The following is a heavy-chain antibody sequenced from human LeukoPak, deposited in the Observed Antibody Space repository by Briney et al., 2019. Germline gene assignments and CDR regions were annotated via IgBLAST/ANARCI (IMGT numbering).Heavy chain of an antibody. CDR1: GFTFSGPA. V-gene: IGHV3-73*01. D-gene: IGHD1-26*01. CDR2: IRSKANSYAT. CDR3: TSEVGASDY. J-gene: IGHJ4*02. Sequence: PGGSLRLSCAASGFTFSGPAMHWVRQASGKGLEWVGRIRSKANSYATAYAASVKGRFTISRDDSKNTAYLQMNSLKTEDTAVYYCTSEVGASDYWGQGTLVTVSS.